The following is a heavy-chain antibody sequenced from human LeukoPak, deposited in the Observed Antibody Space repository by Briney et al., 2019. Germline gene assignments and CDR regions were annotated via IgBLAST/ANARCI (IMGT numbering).Heavy chain of an antibody. CDR3: ARTDSGVRYFDWLPDAFDI. V-gene: IGHV5-51*01. CDR1: GCLFTSYW. Sequence: GESLQISCKGSGCLFTSYWIGGVRRLPGKGLEGMGIIYTGDSDTRYSPSFQGQVTISADKSISTAYLQWSSLKASDTAMYYCARTDSGVRYFDWLPDAFDIWGQGTMVTVSS. CDR2: IYTGDSDT. D-gene: IGHD3-9*01. J-gene: IGHJ3*02.